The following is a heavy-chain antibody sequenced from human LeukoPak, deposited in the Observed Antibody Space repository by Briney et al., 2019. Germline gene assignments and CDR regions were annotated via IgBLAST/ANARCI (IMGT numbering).Heavy chain of an antibody. CDR2: IYYSGST. D-gene: IGHD5-12*01. CDR1: GGSISSYY. V-gene: IGHV4-59*01. J-gene: IGHJ3*02. Sequence: SETLSLTCTVSGGSISSYYWSWIRQPPGKGLEWIGCIYYSGSTNYNPSLKSRVTISVDTSKNQFSLKLSSVTAADTAVYYCAREKATGADAFDIWGQGTMVTVSS. CDR3: AREKATGADAFDI.